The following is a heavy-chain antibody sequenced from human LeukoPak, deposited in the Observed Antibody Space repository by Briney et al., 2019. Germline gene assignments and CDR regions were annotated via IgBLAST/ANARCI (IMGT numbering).Heavy chain of an antibody. D-gene: IGHD1-26*01. CDR3: AKGIVGGIAGDY. CDR2: ISGSGDTT. Sequence: GGSLRLSCAASGLTFSSYAMGWVRQAPGKGLEWVSVISGSGDTTYYADSVKGRFTISRDNSKNTVYLQMSSLRAEDTAVYYCAKGIVGGIAGDYWGQGTLVTVSS. J-gene: IGHJ4*02. CDR1: GLTFSSYA. V-gene: IGHV3-23*01.